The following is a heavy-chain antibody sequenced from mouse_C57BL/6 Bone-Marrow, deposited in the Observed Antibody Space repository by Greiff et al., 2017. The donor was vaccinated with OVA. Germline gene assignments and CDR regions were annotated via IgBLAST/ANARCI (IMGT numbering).Heavy chain of an antibody. CDR2: IDTETGGT. CDR3: TRGLSNYYAMDY. Sequence: SGAELVRPGASVTLSCKASGYTFTDYEMHWVKQTPVNGLEWIGAIDTETGGTASNQKFKGKAILTADKSSSTAYMELRSLTSEDSAVYYCTRGLSNYYAMDYWGQGTSVTVSS. D-gene: IGHD2-5*01. CDR1: GYTFTDYE. V-gene: IGHV1-15*01. J-gene: IGHJ4*01.